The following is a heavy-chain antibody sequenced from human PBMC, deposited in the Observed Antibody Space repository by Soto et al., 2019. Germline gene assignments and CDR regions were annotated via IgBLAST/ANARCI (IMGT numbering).Heavy chain of an antibody. CDR3: ARDLGYYDSSGYFDY. Sequence: QVQLVESGGGLVKPGGSLRLSCAASGFTFTNYYMSWIRQTPGKGLEWVSYISSSGDIIYYADSLKGRFTISRDNAKNLLYLQMNSLGAEDTAVYYCARDLGYYDSSGYFDYWGQGTLVTVS. D-gene: IGHD3-22*01. CDR1: GFTFTNYY. J-gene: IGHJ4*02. V-gene: IGHV3-11*01. CDR2: ISSSGDII.